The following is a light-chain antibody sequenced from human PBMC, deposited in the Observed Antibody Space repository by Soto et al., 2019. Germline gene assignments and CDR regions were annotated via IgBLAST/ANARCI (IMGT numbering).Light chain of an antibody. CDR2: YAS. CDR3: QHYNNWPPT. J-gene: IGKJ3*01. Sequence: EMVMTQSPATLSVSPGERVTVSCRASESVHRNLAWYQQKPGQGPSLLIYYASTRATGVPDRFTGSGSGTELTLTISSLQPEDSGVYHCQHYNNWPPTFGPGTKVEIK. CDR1: ESVHRN. V-gene: IGKV3-15*01.